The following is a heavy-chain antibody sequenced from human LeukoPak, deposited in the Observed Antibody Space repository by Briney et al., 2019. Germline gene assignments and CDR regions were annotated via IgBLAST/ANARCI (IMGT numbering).Heavy chain of an antibody. CDR1: GFTFSSYA. D-gene: IGHD2-2*01. Sequence: GGSLRLSCAASGFTFSSYAMHWVRQAPGKGLEWVAVISYDGSNKYYADSVKGRFTISRDNSKNTLYLQMNSLRAEDTAVYYCARDNIVVVPAAINLYMDVWGNGTTVTVSS. CDR3: ARDNIVVVPAAINLYMDV. J-gene: IGHJ6*03. V-gene: IGHV3-30*04. CDR2: ISYDGSNK.